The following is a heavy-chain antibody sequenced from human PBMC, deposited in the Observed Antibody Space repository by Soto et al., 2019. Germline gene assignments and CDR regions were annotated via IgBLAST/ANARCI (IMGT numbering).Heavy chain of an antibody. J-gene: IGHJ6*02. CDR1: GYTFTSYA. CDR3: ARGGYSYGLYYYGMDV. D-gene: IGHD5-18*01. Sequence: ASVKVSCKASGYTFTSYAMHWVRQAPGQRLEWMGWINAGNGSTKYSQKFQGRVTMTRDTSTSTVYMELSSLRSEDTAVYYCARGGYSYGLYYYGMDVWGQGTTGTV. V-gene: IGHV1-3*01. CDR2: INAGNGST.